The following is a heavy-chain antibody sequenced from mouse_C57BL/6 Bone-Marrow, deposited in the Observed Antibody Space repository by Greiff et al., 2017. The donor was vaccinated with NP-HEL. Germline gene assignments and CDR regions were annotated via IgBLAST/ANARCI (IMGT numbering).Heavy chain of an antibody. CDR3: ARKRLDYYAMDY. J-gene: IGHJ4*01. CDR1: GFTFSDYY. Sequence: DVKLVESGGGLVQPGGSLKLSCAASGFTFSDYYMYWVRQTPEKRLEWVAYISNGGGSTYYPDTVKGRFTISRDNAKNTLYLQMSRLKSEDTAMYYCARKRLDYYAMDYWGQGTSVTVSS. V-gene: IGHV5-12*01. CDR2: ISNGGGST. D-gene: IGHD2-13*01.